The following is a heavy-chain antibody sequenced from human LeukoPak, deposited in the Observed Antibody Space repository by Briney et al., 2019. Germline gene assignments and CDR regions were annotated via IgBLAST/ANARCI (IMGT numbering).Heavy chain of an antibody. J-gene: IGHJ4*02. CDR3: ARGQVQCGGDCSTIDY. CDR1: GYSFTSYW. V-gene: IGHV5-51*01. Sequence: GESLKISCKGSGYSFTSYWIGWVRQMPGKGLEWRGIIYPGDYDTRYSPSFQGHVTISADNSITTAYLQGSSLKASDTAMYYCARGQVQCGGDCSTIDYWGQGTLVTVSS. D-gene: IGHD2-21*02. CDR2: IYPGDYDT.